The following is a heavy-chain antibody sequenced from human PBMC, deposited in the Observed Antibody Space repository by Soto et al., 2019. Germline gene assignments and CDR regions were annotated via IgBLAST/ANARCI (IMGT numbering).Heavy chain of an antibody. J-gene: IGHJ3*02. V-gene: IGHV2-5*02. D-gene: IGHD3-10*01. Sequence: QITLKESGPTLVKPTQTLTLTCTFSGFSLSTSGVGVGWIRQPPGKALEWLALIYWDDDKRYSPSLKSRLTSTKXXSXNXXVLTMTNMDPVDTATYYCAHRRGDTMVRGVYAFDIWGQGTMVTVSS. CDR1: GFSLSTSGVG. CDR3: AHRRGDTMVRGVYAFDI. CDR2: IYWDDDK.